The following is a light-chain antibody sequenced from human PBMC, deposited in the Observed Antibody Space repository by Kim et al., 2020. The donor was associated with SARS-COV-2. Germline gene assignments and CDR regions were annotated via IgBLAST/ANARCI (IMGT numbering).Light chain of an antibody. Sequence: GHSVTIPCPGTSSDIGTYNYISWSQQHPGKAPKLFIYEVSERPSGVPNRFSGSKSGNTASLTVAGLQAEDEADYYCCSYPGSKNYVFGTGTKVTVL. CDR3: CSYPGSKNYV. J-gene: IGLJ1*01. V-gene: IGLV2-8*01. CDR2: EVS. CDR1: SSDIGTYNY.